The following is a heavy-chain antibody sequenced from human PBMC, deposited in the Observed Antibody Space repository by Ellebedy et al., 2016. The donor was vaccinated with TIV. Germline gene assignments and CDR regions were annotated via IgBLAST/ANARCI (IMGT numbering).Heavy chain of an antibody. CDR3: ARENPETTVTDNWFDP. Sequence: KSQGRVTIAADESTSTVYMELNSLRSEDTAVYYCARENPETTVTDNWFDPWGQGTLVTVS. V-gene: IGHV1-69*01. D-gene: IGHD4-11*01. J-gene: IGHJ5*02.